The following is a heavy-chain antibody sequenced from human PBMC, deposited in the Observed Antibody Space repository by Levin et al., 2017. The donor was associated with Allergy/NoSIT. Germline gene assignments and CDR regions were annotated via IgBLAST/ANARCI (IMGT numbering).Heavy chain of an antibody. CDR2: IDPSDSYT. CDR1: GYRFTSYW. D-gene: IGHD2-2*01. Sequence: GESLKISCKGSGYRFTSYWISWVRQMPGKGLEWMGRIDPSDSYTNYSPSLQGHVTISADKSISTAYLQWSSLKASDTAMYYCARLVVVPAVEAYFDYWGQGTLVTVSS. V-gene: IGHV5-10-1*01. J-gene: IGHJ4*02. CDR3: ARLVVVPAVEAYFDY.